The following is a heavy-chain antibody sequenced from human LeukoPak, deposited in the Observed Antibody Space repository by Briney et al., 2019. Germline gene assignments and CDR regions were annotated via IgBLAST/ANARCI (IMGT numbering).Heavy chain of an antibody. V-gene: IGHV3-9*01. CDR3: PKDRSSAHDGMDV. CDR2: ISWNSGSI. Sequence: GGSLRLSCAASGFTFDDYAMHWVRQAPGKGLEWVSGISWNSGSIGYADSVKGRFTISRDNAKNSLYLQMNSLRAEDTALYYCPKDRSSAHDGMDVWGQGTTVTVSS. D-gene: IGHD6-6*01. J-gene: IGHJ6*02. CDR1: GFTFDDYA.